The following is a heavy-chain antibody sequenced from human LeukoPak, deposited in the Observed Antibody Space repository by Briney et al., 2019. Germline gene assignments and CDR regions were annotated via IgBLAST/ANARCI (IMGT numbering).Heavy chain of an antibody. CDR1: GLTVSSTY. CDR2: IYYSGST. CDR3: ARSYGDYITGAYAFDV. D-gene: IGHD4-17*01. Sequence: GSLRLSCAASGLTVSSTYMSWIRQPPEKGLEWIGYIYYSGSTNYNPSLKSRLTISVDTSKNQFSLKLSSVTAADTAVYYCARSYGDYITGAYAFDVWGQGTMVTVSS. J-gene: IGHJ3*01. V-gene: IGHV4-59*08.